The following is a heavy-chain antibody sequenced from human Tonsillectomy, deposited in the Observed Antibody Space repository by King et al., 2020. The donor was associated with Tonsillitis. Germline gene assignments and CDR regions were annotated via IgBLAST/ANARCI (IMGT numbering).Heavy chain of an antibody. CDR1: GGSLSSYD. CDR3: ARGFYDSSGYSQPFDS. Sequence: QLQESGPGLVKPSETLSLNCTVSGGSLSSYDWNWIRQPPGKELEWIGYIYYSGSTNYNPSLKSRVTMSVDTSKNQFSLKLTPVTPADTAVYYCARGFYDSSGYSQPFDSWGQGTLVTVSS. CDR2: IYYSGST. J-gene: IGHJ4*02. V-gene: IGHV4-59*01. D-gene: IGHD3-22*01.